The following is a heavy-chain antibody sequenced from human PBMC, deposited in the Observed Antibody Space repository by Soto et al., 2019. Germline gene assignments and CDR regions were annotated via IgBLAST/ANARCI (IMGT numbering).Heavy chain of an antibody. CDR1: GYTFTSYD. D-gene: IGHD5-12*01. J-gene: IGHJ4*02. Sequence: ASVKVSCKASGYTFTSYDINWVRQATGQGLEWMGWMNPNSGNTGYAQKFQGRVTMTRNTSISTAYMELSSLRSEDTAVYYCARLLRIRARGYSGYERTIDYWGQGTLVTVSS. CDR2: MNPNSGNT. CDR3: ARLLRIRARGYSGYERTIDY. V-gene: IGHV1-8*01.